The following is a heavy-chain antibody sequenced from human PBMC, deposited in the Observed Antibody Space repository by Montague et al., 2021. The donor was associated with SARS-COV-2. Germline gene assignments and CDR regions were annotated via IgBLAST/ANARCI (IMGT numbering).Heavy chain of an antibody. CDR2: VIHSGTT. CDR3: ASGEFFYYGSGNYYRSALDD. V-gene: IGHV4-34*12. D-gene: IGHD3-10*01. Sequence: SETLSLTCHVYGASFSGYYWSWVRQSPGKGLEWIGEVIHSGTTNYNPSLKGRVTISIDSSNDRFSLRPTSLTAADTGVYYCASGEFFYYGSGNYYRSALDDWGQGTTVTVSS. J-gene: IGHJ6*02. CDR1: GASFSGYY.